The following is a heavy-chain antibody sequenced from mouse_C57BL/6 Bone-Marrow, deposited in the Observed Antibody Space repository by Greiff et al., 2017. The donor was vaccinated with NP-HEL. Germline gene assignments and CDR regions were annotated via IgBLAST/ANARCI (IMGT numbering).Heavy chain of an antibody. CDR1: GFTFSDAW. J-gene: IGHJ2*01. Sequence: EVKVVESGGGLVQPGGSMKLSCAASGFTFSDAWMDWVRQSPEKGLELVAEIRNKANNHATYYAESVKGRFTISRDDSKSSVYLQMNSLRAEDTGIYYCTPITPVEDYWGQGTTLTVSS. CDR2: IRNKANNHAT. D-gene: IGHD1-1*01. V-gene: IGHV6-6*01. CDR3: TPITPVEDY.